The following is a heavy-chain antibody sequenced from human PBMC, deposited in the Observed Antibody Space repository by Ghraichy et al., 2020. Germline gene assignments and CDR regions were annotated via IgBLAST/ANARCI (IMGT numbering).Heavy chain of an antibody. V-gene: IGHV4-4*02. D-gene: IGHD6-19*01. CDR1: GGSISSSNW. CDR3: ARETAGFDY. CDR2: IYHSGST. J-gene: IGHJ4*02. Sequence: ESLNISCAVSGGSISSSNWWSWVRQPPGKGLEWIGEIYHSGSTNYNPSLKSRVTISVDKSKNQFSLKLSSVTAADTAVYYCARETAGFDYWGQGTLVTVSS.